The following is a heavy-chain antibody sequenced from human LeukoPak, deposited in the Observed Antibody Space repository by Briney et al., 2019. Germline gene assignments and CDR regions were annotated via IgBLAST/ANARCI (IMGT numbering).Heavy chain of an antibody. CDR1: GDSISSSDYC. CDR2: LYFSGST. J-gene: IGHJ5*02. Sequence: SETLTLPCTVSGDSISSSDYCWSWLRQPPGRGLEFVGCLYFSGSTYYNPSLNGRVTISVDTSKNQFSLNLYSMTAADTALYFCARHRSLRGWFDPWGQGTLVTVSS. V-gene: IGHV4-39*01. CDR3: ARHRSLRGWFDP. D-gene: IGHD2-15*01.